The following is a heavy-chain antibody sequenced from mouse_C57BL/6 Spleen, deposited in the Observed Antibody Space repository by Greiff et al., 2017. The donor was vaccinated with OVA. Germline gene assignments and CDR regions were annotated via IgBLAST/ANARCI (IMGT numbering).Heavy chain of an antibody. CDR2: IYPRSGNT. V-gene: IGHV1-81*01. CDR3: AIYYGNYDYAMDY. J-gene: IGHJ4*01. Sequence: VQLVESGAELARPGASVKLSCKASGYTFTSYGISWVKQRTGQGLEWIGEIYPRSGNTYYNEKFKGKATLTADKSSSTAYMELRSLTSEDSAVYFCAIYYGNYDYAMDYWGQGTSVTVSS. CDR1: GYTFTSYG. D-gene: IGHD2-1*01.